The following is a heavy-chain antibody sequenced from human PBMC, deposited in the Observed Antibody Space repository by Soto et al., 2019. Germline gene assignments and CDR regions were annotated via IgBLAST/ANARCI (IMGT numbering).Heavy chain of an antibody. D-gene: IGHD6-19*01. V-gene: IGHV3-23*01. J-gene: IGHJ5*02. CDR3: AKFRHSSGWVNWFDP. Sequence: DVQLLESGGGLVQPGGSLTLSCAASGFTFRSYAMSWVRQAPGKGLEWASAISGSGGSTYYADSVKGRFTIASDNSKNTLYLQMTSLRAEDTAVYYCAKFRHSSGWVNWFDPWGQGTLVTVSS. CDR1: GFTFRSYA. CDR2: ISGSGGST.